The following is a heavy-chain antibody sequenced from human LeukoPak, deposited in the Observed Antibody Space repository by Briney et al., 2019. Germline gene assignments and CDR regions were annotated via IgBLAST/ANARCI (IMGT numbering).Heavy chain of an antibody. Sequence: ASVKVSCKASGGTFSSYAISWLRQAPGQGLEWMGRIIPIFGTANYAQKFQGRVTITTDESTSTAYMELSSLRSEDTAVYYCARDQTYYYDSSGPHAFDIWGQGTMVTVSS. D-gene: IGHD3-22*01. CDR1: GGTFSSYA. J-gene: IGHJ3*02. V-gene: IGHV1-69*05. CDR2: IIPIFGTA. CDR3: ARDQTYYYDSSGPHAFDI.